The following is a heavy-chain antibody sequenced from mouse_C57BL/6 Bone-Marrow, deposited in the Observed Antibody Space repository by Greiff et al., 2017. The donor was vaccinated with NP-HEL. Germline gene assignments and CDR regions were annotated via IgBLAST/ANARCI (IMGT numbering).Heavy chain of an antibody. V-gene: IGHV1-69*01. CDR2: IDPSDSYT. CDR1: GYTFTSYW. J-gene: IGHJ3*01. Sequence: QVQLKQPGAELVMPGASVKLSCKASGYTFTSYWMHWVKQRPGQGLEWIGEIDPSDSYTNYNQKFKGKSTLTVDKSSSTAYMQLSSLTSEDSAVYYCEREHYYGSSYRFAYWGQGTLVTVSA. D-gene: IGHD1-1*01. CDR3: EREHYYGSSYRFAY.